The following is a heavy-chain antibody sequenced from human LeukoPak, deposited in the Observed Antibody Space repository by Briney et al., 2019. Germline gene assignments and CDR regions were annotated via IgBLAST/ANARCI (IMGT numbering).Heavy chain of an antibody. J-gene: IGHJ4*02. CDR1: GGTFSSYA. D-gene: IGHD5-18*01. Sequence: GSSVKVSCKASGGTFSSYAISWVRQAPGQGLEWMGGIIPIFGTANYAQKFQGRVTITADESTSTAYMELSSLRSEDTAVYYCELRRGYSYGYGYWGQGTLVTVSS. V-gene: IGHV1-69*01. CDR2: IIPIFGTA. CDR3: ELRRGYSYGYGY.